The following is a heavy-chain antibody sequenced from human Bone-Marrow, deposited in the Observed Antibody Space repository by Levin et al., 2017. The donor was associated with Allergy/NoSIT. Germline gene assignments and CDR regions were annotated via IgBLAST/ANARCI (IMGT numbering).Heavy chain of an antibody. Sequence: KISCRASGTTFKSYAINWVRQAPGQGLEWMGGIIPMLGAANYAQNFQGRVTITADDFTSTVYMELRSLRSDDTAVFYCARLTGDCSGGACLSRYFYYYMDVWGKGTTVTVSS. CDR2: IIPMLGAA. V-gene: IGHV1-69*01. D-gene: IGHD2-15*01. J-gene: IGHJ6*03. CDR1: GTTFKSYA. CDR3: ARLTGDCSGGACLSRYFYYYMDV.